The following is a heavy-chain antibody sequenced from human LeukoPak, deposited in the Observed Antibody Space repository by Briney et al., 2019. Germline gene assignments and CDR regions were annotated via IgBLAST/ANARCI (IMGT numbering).Heavy chain of an antibody. V-gene: IGHV3-21*01. CDR1: GFTFRSYT. D-gene: IGHD5-12*01. CDR2: FSGRSNYI. CDR3: ARDRGEGYSGYDGFDY. Sequence: GGSLRLSCAASGFTFRSYTVNWVRQAPGKGLEWVSSFSGRSNYIYYADSMRGRFTISRDNAKKSLYLQMNSLRAEDTAMYYCARDRGEGYSGYDGFDYWGQGTLVSVSS. J-gene: IGHJ4*02.